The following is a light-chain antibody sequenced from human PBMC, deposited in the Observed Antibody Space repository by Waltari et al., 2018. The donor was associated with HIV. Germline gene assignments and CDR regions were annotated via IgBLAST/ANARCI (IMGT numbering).Light chain of an antibody. CDR3: QRFQCCNNWV. J-gene: IGLJ3*02. CDR1: KIGSES. CDR2: HDR. Sequence: SYVLTQPPSVSVAPGQTARITCEGNKIGSESVHWYQQRPGQAPVVVIYHDRDRPSGIPERFSGSNSGNTATLTITRVEAGDEADYYCQRFQCCNNWVFGGGTKLTVL. V-gene: IGLV3-21*01.